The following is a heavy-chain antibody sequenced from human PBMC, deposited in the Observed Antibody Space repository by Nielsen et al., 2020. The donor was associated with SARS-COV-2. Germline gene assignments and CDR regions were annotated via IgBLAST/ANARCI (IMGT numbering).Heavy chain of an antibody. V-gene: IGHV4-39*05. Sequence: SETPSPTWTVSGCSISSSSYHWGWIRQPPWKGLEWIGSLYYSVRTYYHPYLKSRVTISVGTSKNQCCLKMSSVTAADAAVYYCAGIYDYVWGSYRYDAFDIWGQGTMVTVSS. CDR3: AGIYDYVWGSYRYDAFDI. D-gene: IGHD3-16*02. CDR2: LYYSVRT. J-gene: IGHJ3*02. CDR1: GCSISSSSYH.